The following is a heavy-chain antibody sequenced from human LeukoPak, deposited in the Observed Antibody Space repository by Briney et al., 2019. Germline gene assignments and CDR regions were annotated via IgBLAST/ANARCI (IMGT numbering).Heavy chain of an antibody. CDR2: ISSSGSTI. J-gene: IGHJ4*02. Sequence: GGSLRLSCAASGFTFSTYEMNWVRQAPGRGLEWVSYISSSGSTIHYAHSVKGRFTVSRDNAKNSLYLQMNSLSVKNTAFYYWPSDTRYSYGSGSYTMFDYWGQGTLVTVSS. V-gene: IGHV3-48*03. CDR3: PSDTRYSYGSGSYTMFDY. D-gene: IGHD3-10*01. CDR1: GFTFSTYE.